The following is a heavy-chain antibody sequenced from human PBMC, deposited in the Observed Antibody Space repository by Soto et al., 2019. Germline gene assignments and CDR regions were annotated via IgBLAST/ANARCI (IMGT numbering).Heavy chain of an antibody. J-gene: IGHJ4*02. CDR2: IKSKTDGGTT. Sequence: PGGSLRLSCAASGFTFSNAWMSWVRQAPGKGLEWVGRIKSKTDGGTTDYAAPVKGRFTISRDDSKNTLYLQMNSLKTEDTDVYYCTTREAAAGTFDYWGQGTLVTVSS. CDR1: GFTFSNAW. D-gene: IGHD6-13*01. CDR3: TTREAAAGTFDY. V-gene: IGHV3-15*01.